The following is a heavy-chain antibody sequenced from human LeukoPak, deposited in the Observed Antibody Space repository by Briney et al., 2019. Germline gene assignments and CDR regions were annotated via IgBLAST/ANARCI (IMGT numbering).Heavy chain of an antibody. CDR1: GFTFSSYA. CDR3: ARGVSVYDILTGYFDY. CDR2: ISYDGSNK. J-gene: IGHJ4*02. Sequence: GGSLRLSCAASGFTFSSYAMHWVRQAPGKGLEWVAVISYDGSNKYYADSVKGRFTISRDSSKNTLYLQMNSLRAEDTAVYYCARGVSVYDILTGYFDYWGQGTLVTVSS. V-gene: IGHV3-30*04. D-gene: IGHD3-9*01.